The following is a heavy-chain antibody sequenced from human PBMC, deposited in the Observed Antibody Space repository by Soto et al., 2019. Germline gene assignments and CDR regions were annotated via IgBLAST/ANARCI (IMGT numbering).Heavy chain of an antibody. D-gene: IGHD3-10*01. CDR1: GDSVSSNTAT. CDR3: AGRVYMDV. V-gene: IGHV6-1*01. J-gene: IGHJ6*03. CDR2: TYYRSQWFN. Sequence: SQTLSLTCAISGDSVSSNTATWNWIRQSPSRGLEWLGRTYYRSQWFNNYAVSVKSRITVNPDTSKNQFSLKLSSVTAADTAVYYCAGRVYMDVWGKGTTVTVSS.